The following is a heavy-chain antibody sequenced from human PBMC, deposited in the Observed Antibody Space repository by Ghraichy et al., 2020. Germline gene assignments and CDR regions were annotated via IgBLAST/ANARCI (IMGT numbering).Heavy chain of an antibody. V-gene: IGHV3-53*01. D-gene: IGHD6-19*01. CDR2: IYSGGST. CDR1: GFTVSSNY. Sequence: GGSLRLSCAASGFTVSSNYMSWVRQAPGKGLEWVSVIYSGGSTYYADSVKGRFTISRDNSKNTLYLQMNSLRAEDTAVYYCARFAFKETGYSSGWHWFDPWGQGTLVTVSS. J-gene: IGHJ5*02. CDR3: ARFAFKETGYSSGWHWFDP.